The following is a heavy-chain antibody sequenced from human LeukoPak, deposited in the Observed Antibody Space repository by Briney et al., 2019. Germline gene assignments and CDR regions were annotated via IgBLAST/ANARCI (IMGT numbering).Heavy chain of an antibody. CDR2: INPNSGGT. Sequence: ASVKVSCKAPGYTFTGYYMHWVRQAPGQGLEWMGWINPNSGGTNYAQKFQGWVTMTRDTSISTAYMELSRLRSDDTAVYYCARSIAVAANFDYWGQGTLVTVSS. CDR1: GYTFTGYY. J-gene: IGHJ4*02. D-gene: IGHD6-19*01. V-gene: IGHV1-2*04. CDR3: ARSIAVAANFDY.